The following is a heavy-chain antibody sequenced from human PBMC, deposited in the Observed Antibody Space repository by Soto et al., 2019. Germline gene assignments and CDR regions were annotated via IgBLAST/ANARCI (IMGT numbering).Heavy chain of an antibody. CDR3: ARRSKGDYYGSGSYLGGMDV. Sequence: PGGSLRLSCAASGFTFSSYSMNWVRQAPGKGLEWVSSISSSSSYIYYADSVKGRFTISRDNATNSLYLQMNSLRAEDTAVYYCARRSKGDYYGSGSYLGGMDVWGQGTTVTVSS. J-gene: IGHJ6*02. D-gene: IGHD3-10*01. CDR1: GFTFSSYS. CDR2: ISSSSSYI. V-gene: IGHV3-21*01.